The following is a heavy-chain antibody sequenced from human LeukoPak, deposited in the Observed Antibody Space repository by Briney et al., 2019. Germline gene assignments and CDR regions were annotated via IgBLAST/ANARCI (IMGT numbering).Heavy chain of an antibody. CDR2: INAGSGNT. CDR1: GYTFTSYA. J-gene: IGHJ3*02. CDR3: ARDSTGAYSSGWYSAFDI. V-gene: IGHV1-3*01. Sequence: ASVKVSCKASGYTFTSYAMHWVRQAPGQRLEWMGWINAGSGNTKYSQKFQGRVTITRDTSASTAYMELSSLRSEDTAVYYCARDSTGAYSSGWYSAFDIWGQGTMVTVSS. D-gene: IGHD6-19*01.